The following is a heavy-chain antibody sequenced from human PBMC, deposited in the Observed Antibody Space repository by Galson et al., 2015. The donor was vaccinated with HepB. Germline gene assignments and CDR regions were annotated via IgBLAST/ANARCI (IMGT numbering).Heavy chain of an antibody. CDR2: ISRSGSTI. Sequence: SLRLSCAASGFTFSDYYMTWIRQTPGKGLEWVSYISRSGSTIYYADSVKGRFTISRDNVKKSMFLQMNSLRAEDTALYYCAREPGQGAKRWFDLWGQGTLVTVSS. CDR1: GFTFSDYY. J-gene: IGHJ5*02. CDR3: AREPGQGAKRWFDL. D-gene: IGHD1-26*01. V-gene: IGHV3-11*01.